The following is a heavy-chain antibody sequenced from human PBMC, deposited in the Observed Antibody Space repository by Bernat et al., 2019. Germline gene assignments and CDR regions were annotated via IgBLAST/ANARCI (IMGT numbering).Heavy chain of an antibody. CDR1: GFTFSSYG. Sequence: QVQLVESGGGVVQPGRSLRLSCAASGFTFSSYGMHWVRQAPGKGLEWVAVISYDGSNKYYADSVKGRFTISRDNSKNTLYLRMNSLRPEDTAVYYCARGGMTIFGVSAGPDDYWGQGTLVTVSS. J-gene: IGHJ4*02. D-gene: IGHD3-3*01. V-gene: IGHV3-30*03. CDR2: ISYDGSNK. CDR3: ARGGMTIFGVSAGPDDY.